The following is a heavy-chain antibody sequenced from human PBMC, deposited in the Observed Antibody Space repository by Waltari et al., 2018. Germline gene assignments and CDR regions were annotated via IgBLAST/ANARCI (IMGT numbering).Heavy chain of an antibody. V-gene: IGHV4-61*01. CDR2: IYYSGST. CDR3: AGVGGKVAVKIDY. Sequence: QVQLQESGPGLVKPSETLSLTCTVSGGSVSSGSYYWSWFRQPPGKGLEWIGYIYYSGSTNINPALKSRVNIAVDTSKNQFSRKLSSVTAADTAVYYCAGVGGKVAVKIDYWGQGTLVTVSS. D-gene: IGHD3-16*01. CDR1: GGSVSSGSYY. J-gene: IGHJ4*02.